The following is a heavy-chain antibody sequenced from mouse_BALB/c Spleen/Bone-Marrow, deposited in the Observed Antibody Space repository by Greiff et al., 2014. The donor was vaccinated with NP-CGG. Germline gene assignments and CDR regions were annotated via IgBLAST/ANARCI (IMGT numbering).Heavy chain of an antibody. J-gene: IGHJ3*01. V-gene: IGHV14-3*02. D-gene: IGHD3-3*01. CDR1: GFNIKDTY. CDR3: AGDGAY. Sequence: VQLKDSGAELVKPGASVKLSCTASGFNIKDTYMHWAKQRPEQGLEWIGRIDPANGNTKYDPKFQGKATITADTSSNTAYLQLSSLTSEDTAVYYCAGDGAYWGQGTLVTVSA. CDR2: IDPANGNT.